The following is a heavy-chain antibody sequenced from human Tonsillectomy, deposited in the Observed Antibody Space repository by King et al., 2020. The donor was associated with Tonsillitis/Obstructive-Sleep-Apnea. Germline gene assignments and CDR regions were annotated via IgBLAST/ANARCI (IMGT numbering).Heavy chain of an antibody. V-gene: IGHV4-34*01. CDR2: INHRGST. D-gene: IGHD3-10*01. Sequence: VQLQQWGAGLLKPSETLSLTCTVYGGSFSSYYWSWIRQPPGKGLEWIGHINHRGSTNHNASLKSRVTISVDTSKNQFSLRLSSVTAADTAVYYFARIYYYASGNYYATVHYYMDVWGKGTTVTVSS. CDR3: ARIYYYASGNYYATVHYYMDV. CDR1: GGSFSSYY. J-gene: IGHJ6*03.